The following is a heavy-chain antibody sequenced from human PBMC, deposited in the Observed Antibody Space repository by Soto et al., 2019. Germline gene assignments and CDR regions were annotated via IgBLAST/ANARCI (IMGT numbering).Heavy chain of an antibody. V-gene: IGHV1-69*02. J-gene: IGHJ6*03. CDR1: GGTFSSYT. CDR2: ITPILGIA. CDR3: ARGPGYYYYYMDV. Sequence: QVQLVQSGAEVKKPGSSVKVSCKASGGTFSSYTISWVRQAPGQGLEWMGRITPILGIANYAPKFQGRVTITADKSTSTAYMELSSLRSEDTAVYYCARGPGYYYYYMDVWGKGTTVTVSS.